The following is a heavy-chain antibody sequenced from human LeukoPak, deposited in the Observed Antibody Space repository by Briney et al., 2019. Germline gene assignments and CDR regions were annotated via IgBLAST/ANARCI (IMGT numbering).Heavy chain of an antibody. CDR2: IHSGGNT. CDR3: VSHSDALTSYSFDY. J-gene: IGHJ4*02. V-gene: IGHV3-53*01. CDR1: GFIVSSNY. Sequence: PGGALRLSCAASGFIVSSNYMSWVRQAPGKGLEWVSIIHSGGNTYYADSVKGRFTVSTDNSKNTVSLQMNSLRADDTALYYCVSHSDALTSYSFDYWGQGTLVTVSS. D-gene: IGHD3-9*01.